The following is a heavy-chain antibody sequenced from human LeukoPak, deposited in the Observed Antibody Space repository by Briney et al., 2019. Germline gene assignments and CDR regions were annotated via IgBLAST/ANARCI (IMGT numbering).Heavy chain of an antibody. CDR3: AKDAAYDFWPFSSSN. J-gene: IGHJ4*02. CDR2: ISYDGSNK. CDR1: GFTFSSYG. Sequence: PGGSLRLSCAASGFTFSSYGMHWVRQAPGKGLEWVAVISYDGSNKYYADSVKGRFTISRDNSKNTLYLQMNSLRAEDTAVYYCAKDAAYDFWPFSSSNWGQGTLVTVSS. D-gene: IGHD3-3*01. V-gene: IGHV3-30*18.